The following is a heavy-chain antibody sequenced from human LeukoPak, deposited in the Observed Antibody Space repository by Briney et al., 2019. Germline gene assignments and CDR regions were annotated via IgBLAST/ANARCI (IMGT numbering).Heavy chain of an antibody. CDR2: IWYDGSNK. CDR3: AKRGIVIRAVIIVGFHKEAYYFDD. J-gene: IGHJ4*02. D-gene: IGHD3-10*01. V-gene: IGHV3-33*06. Sequence: GGSLRLSCAASGFTFSSYGMHWVRQAPGKGLEWVAVIWYDGSNKYYADSVKGRFTISRDNSKNTLYLQMNSLRAEDTAVYFCAKRGIVIRAVIIVGFHKEAYYFDDWGQGALVTVSS. CDR1: GFTFSSYG.